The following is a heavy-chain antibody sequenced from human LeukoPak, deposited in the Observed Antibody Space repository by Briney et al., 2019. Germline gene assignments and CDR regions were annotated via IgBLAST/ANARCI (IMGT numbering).Heavy chain of an antibody. CDR1: GFTFSSHA. V-gene: IGHV3-23*01. D-gene: IGHD2-8*01. Sequence: GGSLRLSCAASGFTFSSHAMSWVRQAPGKGLEWVSAISGSGGSTYYADSVKGRFTISRDNSKNTLYLQMNSLRAEDTAVYYCAKRGIVLMVYAPVDYWGQGTLVTVSS. CDR2: ISGSGGST. CDR3: AKRGIVLMVYAPVDY. J-gene: IGHJ4*02.